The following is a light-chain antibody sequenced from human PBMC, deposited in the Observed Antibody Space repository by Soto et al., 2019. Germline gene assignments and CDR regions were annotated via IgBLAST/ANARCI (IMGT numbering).Light chain of an antibody. Sequence: DIQMTQSPSTLSASLGDRVTITCRASQIISSWLAWYQQKPGKAPKLLIYKASSLGSGVPSRFSGSGSGTEFTLTISSLRPDDFATYYCQQYNTYPGTFGQGTKVDIK. CDR1: QIISSW. CDR3: QQYNTYPGT. CDR2: KAS. V-gene: IGKV1-5*03. J-gene: IGKJ1*01.